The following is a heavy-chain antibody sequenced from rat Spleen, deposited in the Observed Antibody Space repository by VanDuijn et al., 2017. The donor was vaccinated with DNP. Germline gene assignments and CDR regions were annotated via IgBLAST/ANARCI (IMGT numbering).Heavy chain of an antibody. CDR1: GFSLTSYG. V-gene: IGHV2S12*01. CDR3: TREVAPFAY. J-gene: IGHJ3*01. Sequence: QVQLKESGPGLVQPSQTLSLTCTVSGFSLTSYGVSWVRQPPGKGLEWIAAISSAGNTFHNSALKSRLSISRDTSKSQVFLKMNSLQTEDTAIYFCTREVAPFAYWGQGTLVTVSS. CDR2: ISSAGNT.